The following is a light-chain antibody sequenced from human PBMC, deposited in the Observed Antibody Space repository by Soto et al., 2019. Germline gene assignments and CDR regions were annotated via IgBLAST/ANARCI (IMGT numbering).Light chain of an antibody. CDR2: GAS. J-gene: IGKJ4*01. CDR1: QSVSSF. Sequence: EIVLTQSPGTLSLSPGERATLSCRASQSVSSFLAWYQQRPGQSPRLLIHGASSRATGIPDRFSGSGSGTEFSLTISRLEPEDFAVYYCQQYTLSPLTFGGGTKVEIK. CDR3: QQYTLSPLT. V-gene: IGKV3-20*01.